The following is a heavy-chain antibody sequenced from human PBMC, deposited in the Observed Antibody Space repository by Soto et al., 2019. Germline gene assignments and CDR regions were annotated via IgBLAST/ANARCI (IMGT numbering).Heavy chain of an antibody. D-gene: IGHD6-19*01. CDR1: GGRGSSIRAG. V-gene: IGHV6-1*01. Sequence: SPCLTDTGGVSGGRGSSIRAGGKWIKQSPSRGLEWRGRTDYRSRWYNEYAVSVRSRITGNADTSKNQFSLHLNSVTPEDTAVYYCAGPSSLQWYYMGVWDKGTTVTVSS. J-gene: IGHJ6*03. CDR2: TDYRSRWYN. CDR3: AGPSSLQWYYMGV.